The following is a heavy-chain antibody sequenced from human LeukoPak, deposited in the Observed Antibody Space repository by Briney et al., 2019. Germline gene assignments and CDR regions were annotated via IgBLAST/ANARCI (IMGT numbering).Heavy chain of an antibody. Sequence: ASVKVSCKASGYSFTDHYLHWLRQAPGQGLEWMAWIHPKTGVTNYAERFQGRLTMTRDTSISTVYMELSRLRSDDTAVYYCARDMGRYSGYDYDYWGQGTLVTASS. CDR2: IHPKTGVT. CDR1: GYSFTDHY. V-gene: IGHV1-2*02. J-gene: IGHJ4*02. D-gene: IGHD5-12*01. CDR3: ARDMGRYSGYDYDY.